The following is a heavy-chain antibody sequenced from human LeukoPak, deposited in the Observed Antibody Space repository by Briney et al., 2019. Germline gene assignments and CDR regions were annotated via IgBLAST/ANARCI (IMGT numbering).Heavy chain of an antibody. J-gene: IGHJ4*02. D-gene: IGHD1-26*01. Sequence: GGTLRLSCAASGFTFSNYAMTWIRQAPGKGLEWVSSISGSGGSTDYADSVKGRFTISRDNSRNMVFLQMNSLRADDTAVYYCAKDLVVGALDYWGQGTLVTVSS. V-gene: IGHV3-23*01. CDR3: AKDLVVGALDY. CDR2: ISGSGGST. CDR1: GFTFSNYA.